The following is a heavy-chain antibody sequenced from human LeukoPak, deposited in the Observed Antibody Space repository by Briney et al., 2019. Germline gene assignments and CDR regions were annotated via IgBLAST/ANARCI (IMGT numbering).Heavy chain of an antibody. CDR2: ISSSGSTI. J-gene: IGHJ3*02. CDR3: ARHYDSSGYYYVGLDAFDI. Sequence: PGGSLRLSCAASGLTFSDYYMSWIRQAPGKGLEWVSYISSSGSTIYYADSVKGRFTISRDNAKNSLYLQMNSLRAEDTAVYYCARHYDSSGYYYVGLDAFDIWGQGTMVTVSS. V-gene: IGHV3-11*01. D-gene: IGHD3-22*01. CDR1: GLTFSDYY.